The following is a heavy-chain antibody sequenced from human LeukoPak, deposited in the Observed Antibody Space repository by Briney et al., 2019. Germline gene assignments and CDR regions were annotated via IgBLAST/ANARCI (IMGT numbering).Heavy chain of an antibody. CDR2: ISVSGNT. Sequence: GGSLRLSCAASGFTLSSYAMSWVRQGPGKGLEWVSAISVSGNTYHADSVKGRFTISRDSSKNTLYLQMNSLRAGDAAAYYCAKAPVTSCRGAFCYPFDYWGHGTLVTVSS. CDR3: AKAPVTSCRGAFCYPFDY. V-gene: IGHV3-23*01. J-gene: IGHJ4*01. CDR1: GFTLSSYA. D-gene: IGHD2-21*01.